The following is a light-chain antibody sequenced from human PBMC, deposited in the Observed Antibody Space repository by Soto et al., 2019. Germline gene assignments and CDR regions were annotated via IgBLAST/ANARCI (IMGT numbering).Light chain of an antibody. CDR2: SNA. CDR3: ATWDDSLDGWV. Sequence: QSVLTQPPSASGTPGQRVTISCSGSSSNIGSNSVHWYQQFPGAAPKLLMYSNAQRPSGVPDRFSGSRSGTSASLAISGLQSEDEADYHCATWDDSLDGWVFGGGTKLTVL. CDR1: SSNIGSNS. V-gene: IGLV1-44*01. J-gene: IGLJ3*02.